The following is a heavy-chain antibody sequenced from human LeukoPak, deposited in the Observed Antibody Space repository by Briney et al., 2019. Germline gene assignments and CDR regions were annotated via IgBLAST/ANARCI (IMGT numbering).Heavy chain of an antibody. Sequence: GGSLRLSCEASGFTFSAYAMTWVRQAPGQGLEWVSSIGSDNKPHYSESVKGRFAISRDNSKSRLFLQLNSLRAEDTALYYCAKEKRSSGWYGGTDYWGQGTLVTVSS. V-gene: IGHV3-23*01. J-gene: IGHJ4*02. CDR3: AKEKRSSGWYGGTDY. CDR2: IGSDNKP. CDR1: GFTFSAYA. D-gene: IGHD6-19*01.